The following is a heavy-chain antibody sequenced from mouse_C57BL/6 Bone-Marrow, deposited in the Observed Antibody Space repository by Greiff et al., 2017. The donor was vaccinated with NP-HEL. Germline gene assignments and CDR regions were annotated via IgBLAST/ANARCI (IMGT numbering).Heavy chain of an antibody. CDR2: IDPENGDT. D-gene: IGHD1-1*01. CDR3: TLFTTVVAGDY. Sequence: EVNVVESGAELVRPGASVKLSCTASGFNIKDDYMHWVKQRPEQGLEWIGWIDPENGDTEYASKFQGKATITADTSSNTAYLQLSSLTSEDTAVYYCTLFTTVVAGDYWGQGTTLTVSS. J-gene: IGHJ2*01. CDR1: GFNIKDDY. V-gene: IGHV14-4*01.